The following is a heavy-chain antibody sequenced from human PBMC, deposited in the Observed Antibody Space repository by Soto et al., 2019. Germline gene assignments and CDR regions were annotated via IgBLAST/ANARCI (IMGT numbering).Heavy chain of an antibody. Sequence: PSETLSLTCAVYGGSFSGYYWSWIRQPPGKGLEWIGEINHSGSTNYNPSLKSRVTISVDTSNNQFSLKLSSVTAADTAVYYCARVGVEYYYDSSGYSSYFDYWGQGTLVTVSS. CDR3: ARVGVEYYYDSSGYSSYFDY. CDR2: INHSGST. D-gene: IGHD3-22*01. CDR1: GGSFSGYY. J-gene: IGHJ4*02. V-gene: IGHV4-34*01.